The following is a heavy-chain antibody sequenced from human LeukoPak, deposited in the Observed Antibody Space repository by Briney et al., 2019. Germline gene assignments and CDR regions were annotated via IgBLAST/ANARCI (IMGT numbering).Heavy chain of an antibody. D-gene: IGHD5-12*01. CDR2: INSDGSRT. CDR1: GFTFSSYW. CDR3: AKSISGYSGYDIDY. V-gene: IGHV3-74*01. Sequence: GGSLRLSCAASGFTFSSYWMHWVRQAPGKGLVWVSRINSDGSRTSYADSVKGRFTISRDNAKNTLYLQMNSLRAEATAVYYCAKSISGYSGYDIDYWGQGTLVTVSS. J-gene: IGHJ4*02.